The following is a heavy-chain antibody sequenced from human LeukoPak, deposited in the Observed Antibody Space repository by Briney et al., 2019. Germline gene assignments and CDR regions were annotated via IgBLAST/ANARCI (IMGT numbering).Heavy chain of an antibody. CDR1: GFIFSDYA. CDR3: AREGITATFDY. Sequence: GRSPRLSCAASGFIFSDYAMHWVRQAPGKGLEWVAVTSYDGNKKYYADSVKGRFSISRDNSKRTLYLQLNSLSPEDTAVYYCAREGITATFDYWGRGALVTAPS. V-gene: IGHV3-30-3*01. J-gene: IGHJ4*02. CDR2: TSYDGNKK. D-gene: IGHD2-15*01.